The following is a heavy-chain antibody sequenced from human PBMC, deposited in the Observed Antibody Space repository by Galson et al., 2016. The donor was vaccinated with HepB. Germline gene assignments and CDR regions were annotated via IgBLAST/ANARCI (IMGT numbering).Heavy chain of an antibody. J-gene: IGHJ5*01. Sequence: SLRLSCAASGFTFSYYYMSWIRQAPGKGLEWVSYISGDGRIINYADSVKGRFTISRGNAKNPLYLHMNSLTGEDTAVYYCARMFPLYSSGWYVRGDGWFDSWGQGTLVTVSS. CDR1: GFTFSYYY. V-gene: IGHV3-11*01. D-gene: IGHD6-19*01. CDR3: ARMFPLYSSGWYVRGDGWFDS. CDR2: ISGDGRII.